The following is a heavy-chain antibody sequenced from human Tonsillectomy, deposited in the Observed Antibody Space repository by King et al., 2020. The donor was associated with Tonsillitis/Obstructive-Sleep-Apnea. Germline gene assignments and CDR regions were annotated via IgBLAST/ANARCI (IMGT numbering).Heavy chain of an antibody. CDR3: ARDTSSEFFDF. V-gene: IGHV7-4-1*02. CDR1: GYTFNNYA. CDR2: ISTNTGNP. D-gene: IGHD6-19*01. Sequence: QLVQSGSELKKPGASVKVSCKASGYTFNNYAMNWLRQAPGQGLEWMGWISTNTGNPTYAQGFTGRFVFSLDTSVSTSYLQISSLKAEDTAMYYCARDTSSEFFDFGGQDTLVTLSS. J-gene: IGHJ4*02.